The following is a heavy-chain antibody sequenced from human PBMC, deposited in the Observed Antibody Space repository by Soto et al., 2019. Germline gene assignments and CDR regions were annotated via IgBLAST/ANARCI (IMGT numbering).Heavy chain of an antibody. Sequence: QVQLQESGPGLVKPSQTLSLTCTVSGGSISSGGYYWSWIRQHPGKGLEWIGYIYYSGSTYYNPSLKSRVTISVDTSKNQFSLKLSSVTAADTAVYYCARWGIYDSSGYFVDYWGQGTLVTVSS. J-gene: IGHJ4*02. CDR1: GGSISSGGYY. V-gene: IGHV4-31*03. CDR3: ARWGIYDSSGYFVDY. D-gene: IGHD3-22*01. CDR2: IYYSGST.